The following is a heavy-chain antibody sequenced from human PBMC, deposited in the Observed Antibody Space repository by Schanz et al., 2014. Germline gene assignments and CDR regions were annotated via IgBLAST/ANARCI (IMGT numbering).Heavy chain of an antibody. J-gene: IGHJ6*02. Sequence: QVQLVQSGAEVKKPGASVKVSCKASGGTFNSYTINWVRQAPGQGLEWLGWMNPNSGNPGFAQKFRGRVTMTRNTSMSTAYIELHILTSEDTAVYYCARFLARYQYYGVDVWGQGTTVIVSS. D-gene: IGHD3-3*01. V-gene: IGHV1-8*02. CDR2: MNPNSGNP. CDR3: ARFLARYQYYGVDV. CDR1: GGTFNSYT.